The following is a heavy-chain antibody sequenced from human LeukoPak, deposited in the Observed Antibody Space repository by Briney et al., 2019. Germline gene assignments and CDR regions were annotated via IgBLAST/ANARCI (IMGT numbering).Heavy chain of an antibody. CDR1: GFTFGDYA. CDR2: IRSKAYGGTT. Sequence: PGRSLRLSCTASGFTFGDYAMSWFRQAPGKGLEWVGFIRSKAYGGTTEYAASVKGRFTISRDDSKSIAYLQMNSLKTKDTAVYYCTRDRFSSWYLNAFDIWGQGTMVTVSS. J-gene: IGHJ3*02. V-gene: IGHV3-49*03. CDR3: TRDRFSSWYLNAFDI. D-gene: IGHD6-13*01.